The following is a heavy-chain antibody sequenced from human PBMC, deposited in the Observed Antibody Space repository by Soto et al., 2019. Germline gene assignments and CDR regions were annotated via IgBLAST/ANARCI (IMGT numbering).Heavy chain of an antibody. CDR1: GFTFSRYG. V-gene: IGHV3-30*03. CDR2: ISDDGSNK. D-gene: IGHD3-10*01. CDR3: AISLASVIIDWGVRYYGMDV. Sequence: GGSLRLSCAASGFTFSRYGMHWVRQAPGKGLEWVAVISDDGSNKYYEDSVKGRFIISRDNSKNMLYLQMNSLRPEDTAVYYCAISLASVIIDWGVRYYGMDVWGQGTAVTVSS. J-gene: IGHJ6*02.